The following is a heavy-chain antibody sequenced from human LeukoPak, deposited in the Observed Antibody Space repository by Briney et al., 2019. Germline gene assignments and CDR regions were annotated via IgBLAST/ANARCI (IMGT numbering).Heavy chain of an antibody. CDR2: IYYSGST. J-gene: IGHJ3*02. Sequence: SETLSLTCTVSGGSISSGDYYWSWIRQPPGKGLEWIGYIYYSGSTYYNPSLKSRVTISVDTSKNQYSLKLSSVTAADTAVYYCARVVPGYSSGWYFDIWGQGTMVTVSS. D-gene: IGHD6-19*01. V-gene: IGHV4-30-4*01. CDR3: ARVVPGYSSGWYFDI. CDR1: GGSISSGDYY.